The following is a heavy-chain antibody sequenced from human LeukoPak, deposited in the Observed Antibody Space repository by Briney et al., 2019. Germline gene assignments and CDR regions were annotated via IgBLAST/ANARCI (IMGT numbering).Heavy chain of an antibody. CDR2: INPSGGST. CDR1: GDTFTSHY. D-gene: IGHD3-3*01. Sequence: ASVKVSCKASGDTFTSHYMHWVRQAPGQGLEWMGIINPSGGSTSYAQKFQGRVTMTRDTSTSTVYMELSSLRSEDTAVYYCARGIRFLERSLYYYGMDVWGQGTTVTVSS. J-gene: IGHJ6*02. V-gene: IGHV1-46*01. CDR3: ARGIRFLERSLYYYGMDV.